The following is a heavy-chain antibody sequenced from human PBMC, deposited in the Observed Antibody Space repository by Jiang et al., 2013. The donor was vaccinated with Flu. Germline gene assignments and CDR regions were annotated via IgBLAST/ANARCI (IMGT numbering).Heavy chain of an antibody. Sequence: SCKTSGGTLKSYAISWVRQAPGHGLEWMAGIIPIIGTTHYAQKFQGRIKLTADDSTSTAYMELSSLTSDDTAVYFCSRDVWSRGSRYRPVAGVEYWGQGTLVTVST. CDR1: GGTLKSYA. J-gene: IGHJ4*02. CDR3: SRDVWSRGSRYRPVAGVEY. CDR2: IIPIIGTT. V-gene: IGHV1-69*01. D-gene: IGHD6-19*01.